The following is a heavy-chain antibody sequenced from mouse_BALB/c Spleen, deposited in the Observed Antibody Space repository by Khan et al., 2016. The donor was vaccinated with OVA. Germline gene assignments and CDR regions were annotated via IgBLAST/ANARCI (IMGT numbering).Heavy chain of an antibody. J-gene: IGHJ4*01. CDR2: IWGGGTT. Sequence: QVHVKQSGPGLVAPSQNLSITCTVSGFSLSDYGVSWIRQPPGKGLEWLGVIWGGGTTYYNSALKSRLSISKDNSKSQVFLKMSSLQSDDTAMFDGAKGVWSYYYTLDYWGQGTSVTVSS. CDR3: AKGVWSYYYTLDY. CDR1: GFSLSDYG. V-gene: IGHV2-6-5*01.